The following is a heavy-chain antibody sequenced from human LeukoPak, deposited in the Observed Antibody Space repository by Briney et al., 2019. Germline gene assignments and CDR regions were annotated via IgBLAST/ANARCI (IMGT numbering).Heavy chain of an antibody. V-gene: IGHV1-46*01. J-gene: IGHJ4*02. CDR1: GYTFTSYY. CDR3: ARDLARGYPVYYFDY. Sequence: ASVKVSCKASGYTFTSYYMYWVRQAPGQGLEWMGIINPSGGSTSYAQKFQGRVTMTRDTSTSTVYMELSSLRSEDTAVYYCARDLARGYPVYYFDYWGQGTLVTVSS. D-gene: IGHD5-12*01. CDR2: INPSGGST.